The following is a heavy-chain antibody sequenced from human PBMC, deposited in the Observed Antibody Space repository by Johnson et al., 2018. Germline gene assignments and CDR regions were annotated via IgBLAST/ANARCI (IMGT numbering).Heavy chain of an antibody. J-gene: IGHJ3*02. V-gene: IGHV3-72*01. CDR2: TRNKAHSYTT. CDR1: GFTFSDHY. D-gene: IGHD1-26*01. Sequence: VQLVESGGGVVQPGWSXRLSCAASGFTFSDHYMDWVRQAPGKGLEWVGRTRNKAHSYTTEYATSVKGRFTISRDDSKNSLYLQMNSLKTEDPAVYYCAIAVGARAGGAFDIWGQGTMVTVSS. CDR3: AIAVGARAGGAFDI.